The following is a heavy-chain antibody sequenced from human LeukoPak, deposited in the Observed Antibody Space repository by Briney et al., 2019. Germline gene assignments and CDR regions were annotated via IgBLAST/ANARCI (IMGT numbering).Heavy chain of an antibody. Sequence: SETLSLTCTVSGGSISSYYWSWIRQPPGKGLEWIGYIYYSGSTNYNPSLKSRVTISVDTSKNQFSLKLSSVTAVDTAVYYCASGRTDGDYFDYWGQGTLVTVSS. CDR3: ASGRTDGDYFDY. CDR2: IYYSGST. D-gene: IGHD1-26*01. V-gene: IGHV4-59*01. CDR1: GGSISSYY. J-gene: IGHJ4*02.